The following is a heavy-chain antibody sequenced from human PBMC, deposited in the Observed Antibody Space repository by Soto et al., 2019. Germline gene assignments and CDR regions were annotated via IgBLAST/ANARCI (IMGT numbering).Heavy chain of an antibody. V-gene: IGHV3-23*01. Sequence: EVQLLESGGGLVQPGGSLRLSCAASGFTFSSYAMSWVRQAPGKGLEWVSAISGSGGGTYYADSVKGRFTISRDNSKNXXYLQMNSLGAEDTAVYYCAVRGGTNPLGYDYSMDVWGQGTTVTVSS. J-gene: IGHJ6*02. CDR3: AVRGGTNPLGYDYSMDV. CDR1: GFTFSSYA. CDR2: ISGSGGGT. D-gene: IGHD3-10*01.